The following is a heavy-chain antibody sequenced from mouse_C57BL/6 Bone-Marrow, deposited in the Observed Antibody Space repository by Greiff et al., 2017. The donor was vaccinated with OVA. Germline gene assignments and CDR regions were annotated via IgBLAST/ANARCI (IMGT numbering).Heavy chain of an antibody. CDR1: GYAFTNYL. J-gene: IGHJ1*03. V-gene: IGHV1-54*01. CDR2: INPGSGGT. Sequence: QVQLQQSGAELVRPGTSVKVSCKASGYAFTNYLIEWVKQRPGQGLEWIGVINPGSGGTNYNEKFKGKATLTADKSSSTAYLQLSSLTSEDSAVYFWASGFDVWGTGTTVTVSS. CDR3: ASGFDV. D-gene: IGHD4-1*01.